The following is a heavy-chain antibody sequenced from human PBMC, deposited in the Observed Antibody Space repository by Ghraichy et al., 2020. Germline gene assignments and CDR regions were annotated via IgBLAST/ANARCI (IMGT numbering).Heavy chain of an antibody. V-gene: IGHV3-21*01. CDR1: GFTFSTYS. J-gene: IGHJ4*02. CDR2: ISSSATYI. CDR3: VRDPGYWDYVDY. D-gene: IGHD2-2*03. Sequence: GESLNISCAASGFTFSTYSMNWVRQAPGKGLEWVSSISSSATYIYYADSVKGRFTISRDNAKNSLYLQMNSLRAEDTAVYYCVRDPGYWDYVDYWGQGTLVTVSS.